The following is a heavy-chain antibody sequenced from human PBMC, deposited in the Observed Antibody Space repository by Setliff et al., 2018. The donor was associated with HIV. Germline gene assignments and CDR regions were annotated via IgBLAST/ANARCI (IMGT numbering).Heavy chain of an antibody. V-gene: IGHV4-30-4*08. Sequence: LSLTCTVSGVSISSGDYYWSWIRQPPGKGLEWIGYIYCSGTAYYNPSLKSRITMSIDTSKNQFSLKLSSVTAADTAVYFCAREDFNDLSAFDIWGQGTRVTVSS. CDR2: IYCSGTA. CDR3: AREDFNDLSAFDI. J-gene: IGHJ3*02. D-gene: IGHD2-15*01. CDR1: GVSISSGDYY.